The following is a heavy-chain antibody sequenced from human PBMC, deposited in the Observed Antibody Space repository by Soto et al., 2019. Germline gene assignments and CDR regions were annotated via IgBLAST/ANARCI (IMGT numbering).Heavy chain of an antibody. CDR2: IGADNGAA. V-gene: IGHV1-18*01. D-gene: IGHD1-1*01. CDR3: ASNWKGAEGFDT. Sequence: QVQLVQSGAEVKKPGASVKVSCKASGYTFSTYGFSWVRQAPGQGLEWMGWIGADNGAANYEQNFQGRVTMTTDTSTPTSYMEPSSLTADDTAGYFWASNWKGAEGFDTWGQGTLVTVSS. CDR1: GYTFSTYG. J-gene: IGHJ5*02.